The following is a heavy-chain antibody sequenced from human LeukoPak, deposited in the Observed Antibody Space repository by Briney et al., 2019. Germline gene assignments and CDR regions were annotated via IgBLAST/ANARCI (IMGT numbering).Heavy chain of an antibody. D-gene: IGHD3-3*01. CDR1: GYTFTSYD. J-gene: IGHJ6*02. Sequence: ASVKVSCKASGYTFTSYDINWVRQATGQGLEWMGWMNPNSGNTGYAQKFQGRVTMTRNTSISTAYMELSSLRSEDTAVYYCARGNDDFWSGYSLHYYGMDVWGQGTTVTVSS. V-gene: IGHV1-8*01. CDR2: MNPNSGNT. CDR3: ARGNDDFWSGYSLHYYGMDV.